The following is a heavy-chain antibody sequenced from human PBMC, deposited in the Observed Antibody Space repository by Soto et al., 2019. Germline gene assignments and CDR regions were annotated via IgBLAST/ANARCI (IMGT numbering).Heavy chain of an antibody. CDR3: ARGWDAGY. CDR2: IHTTGST. D-gene: IGHD6-19*01. V-gene: IGHV4-61*01. J-gene: IGHJ4*02. Sequence: SETLSLTCTVSGGSISSNIYYWSWIRQPPGKGLEWIGYIHTTGSTNYNPSLKSRVTISADRSRNQFSLKVNSVTAADTAVYYCARGWDAGYWGQGTLVTVSS. CDR1: GGSISSNIYY.